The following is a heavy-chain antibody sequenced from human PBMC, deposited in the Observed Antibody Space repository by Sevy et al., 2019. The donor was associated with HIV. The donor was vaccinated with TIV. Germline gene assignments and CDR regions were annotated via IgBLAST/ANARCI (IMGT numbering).Heavy chain of an antibody. CDR2: IYYSGST. Sequence: NLSLTCTVSGGSISSGGYYWSWIRQHPGKGLEWIGYIYYSGSTYYNPSLKSRVTISVDTSKNQFSLKLSPVTAADTAVDYWARSPPIVVVPGAPSWFDPWGQGTLVTVSS. J-gene: IGHJ5*02. CDR3: ARSPPIVVVPGAPSWFDP. V-gene: IGHV4-31*03. CDR1: GGSISSGGYY. D-gene: IGHD2-2*01.